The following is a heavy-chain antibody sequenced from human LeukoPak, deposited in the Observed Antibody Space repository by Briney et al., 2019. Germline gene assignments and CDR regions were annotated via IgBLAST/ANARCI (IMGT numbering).Heavy chain of an antibody. J-gene: IGHJ4*02. D-gene: IGHD2-15*01. CDR2: IYYSGST. CDR1: GGSISSYY. V-gene: IGHV4-59*08. CDR3: ARSDCSGGSCMNN. Sequence: PSETLSLICTVSGGSISSYYWSWIRQPPGKGLEWIGYIYYSGSTNYNPSLKSRVTISVDKSKNQFYLKLSSVTAADTAVYYCARSDCSGGSCMNNWGQGTLVTVSS.